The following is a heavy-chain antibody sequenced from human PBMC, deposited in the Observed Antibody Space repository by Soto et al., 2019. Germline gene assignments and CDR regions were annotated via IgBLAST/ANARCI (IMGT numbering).Heavy chain of an antibody. D-gene: IGHD2-15*01. V-gene: IGHV3-23*01. J-gene: IGHJ3*02. Sequence: EVQLLESGGGLVQPGGSLRLSCAASGFTFSSYAMSWVRQAPGKGLEWVSAISGSGGITYYADSVKGRFTISRDNSKNTLYLQMNSLRAEDTAVYYCAKDQDIVVVVAASGLGAFDIWGQGTMVTVSS. CDR2: ISGSGGIT. CDR3: AKDQDIVVVVAASGLGAFDI. CDR1: GFTFSSYA.